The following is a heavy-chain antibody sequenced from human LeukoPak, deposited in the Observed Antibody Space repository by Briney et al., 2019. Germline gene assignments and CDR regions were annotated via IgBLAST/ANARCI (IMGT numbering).Heavy chain of an antibody. V-gene: IGHV3-66*01. D-gene: IGHD3-10*01. CDR1: GFTVSNNY. CDR3: ARDSPYASFYGSGSYYKSP. J-gene: IGHJ5*02. Sequence: PGGSLRLSCAASGFTVSNNYMSWVRQAPGKGLDWVSAIYSDGRTNYADSVKGRFTISRDNTKSTMYLQMNSLRAEDTAVYYCARDSPYASFYGSGSYYKSPWGQGTLVTVSS. CDR2: IYSDGRT.